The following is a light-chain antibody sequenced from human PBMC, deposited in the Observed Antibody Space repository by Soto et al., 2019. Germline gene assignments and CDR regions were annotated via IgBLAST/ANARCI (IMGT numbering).Light chain of an antibody. Sequence: QSVLTQPASVSGSPGQSITISCTGTSSDVGGYNYVCWYQHHPGKAPKLIISEVSNRPSGVSDRFSGSKSGNTASLTISGHQPEDEADYYCTSFTSSTTYVFGTGTKVTVL. V-gene: IGLV2-14*01. CDR3: TSFTSSTTYV. CDR1: SSDVGGYNY. J-gene: IGLJ1*01. CDR2: EVS.